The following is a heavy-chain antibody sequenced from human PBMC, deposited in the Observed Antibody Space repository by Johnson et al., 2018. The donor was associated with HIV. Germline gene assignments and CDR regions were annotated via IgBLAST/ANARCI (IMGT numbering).Heavy chain of an antibody. CDR3: ARGKGASVGLDAFDI. Sequence: VQLVESGGGVVQTGRSLRLSCAASGFIFSSYAMHWVRQAPGEGLEWVAGISYDGNKTYYADSVRGLTISRDNSKNSLYLQTNSLRVEDTAFYYCARGKGASVGLDAFDIWGQGTMVTVSS. CDR1: GFIFSSYA. D-gene: IGHD2-2*01. V-gene: IGHV3-30*04. CDR2: ISYDGNKT. J-gene: IGHJ3*02.